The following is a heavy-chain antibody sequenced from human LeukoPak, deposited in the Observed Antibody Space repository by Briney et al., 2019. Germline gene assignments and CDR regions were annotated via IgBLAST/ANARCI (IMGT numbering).Heavy chain of an antibody. CDR2: IYPGDSDT. J-gene: IGHJ4*02. D-gene: IGHD2-15*01. Sequence: GESLKISCKGSGYSFTSYWIGWVRQMPGEGLEWMGIIYPGDSDTRYSPSFQGQVTISADKSISTAYLQWSSLKASDTPMYYCARLGRYCSGGSCQSAADYWGQGTLVTVSS. V-gene: IGHV5-51*01. CDR3: ARLGRYCSGGSCQSAADY. CDR1: GYSFTSYW.